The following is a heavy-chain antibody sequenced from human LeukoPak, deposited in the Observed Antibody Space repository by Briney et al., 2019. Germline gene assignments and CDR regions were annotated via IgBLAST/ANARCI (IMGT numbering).Heavy chain of an antibody. CDR3: ARYLCSSCLFDY. J-gene: IGHJ4*02. CDR2: ISSSSSYI. D-gene: IGHD6-13*01. Sequence: PGGSLRLSCAASGFTFSSYWMNWVRQAPGKGLEWVSSISSSSSYIYYADSVKGRFTISRDNAKNSLYLQMNSLRAEDTAVYYCARYLCSSCLFDYWGQGTLVTVSS. V-gene: IGHV3-21*01. CDR1: GFTFSSYW.